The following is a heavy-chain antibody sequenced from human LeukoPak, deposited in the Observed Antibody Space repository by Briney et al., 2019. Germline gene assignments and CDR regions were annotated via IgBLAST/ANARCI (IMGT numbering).Heavy chain of an antibody. CDR3: AKDISNWNSRHFDY. Sequence: GGSLRLSCAASGFTFSSYGMHWVRQAPGKGLEWVAVISYDGSNKFYTDSVKGRFTISRDNSKNTLYLQMNSLRTEDTALYYCAKDISNWNSRHFDYWGQGTLVTVSS. V-gene: IGHV3-30*18. D-gene: IGHD1-7*01. CDR2: ISYDGSNK. J-gene: IGHJ4*02. CDR1: GFTFSSYG.